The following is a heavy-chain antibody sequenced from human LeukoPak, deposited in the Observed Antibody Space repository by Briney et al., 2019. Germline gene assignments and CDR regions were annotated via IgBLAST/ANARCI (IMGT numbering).Heavy chain of an antibody. Sequence: KSSETLSLTCTVSGGSISGYYWSWVRQPPGKGLEWIGFVYYTGSTNYSPSLKSRVTISVDTSKNQFSLKLSSVTAADTAVYYCARTRYYYNSRSYGAPYYFDYWGQGTLVTVSS. V-gene: IGHV4-59*08. J-gene: IGHJ4*02. CDR1: GGSISGYY. CDR2: VYYTGST. CDR3: ARTRYYYNSRSYGAPYYFDY. D-gene: IGHD3-10*01.